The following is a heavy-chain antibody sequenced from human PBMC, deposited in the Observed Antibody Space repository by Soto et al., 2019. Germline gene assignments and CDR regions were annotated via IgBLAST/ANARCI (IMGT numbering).Heavy chain of an antibody. CDR1: GGTFSSYA. CDR3: ARVNNNWNSANDAFDI. CDR2: IIPIFGTA. Sequence: SVKVSCKASGGTFSSYAISWVRQAPGQGLEWMGGIIPIFGTANYAQKFQGRVTITADESTSTAYMELSSLRSEDTAVYYCARVNNNWNSANDAFDIWGQGTMVTVS. V-gene: IGHV1-69*13. J-gene: IGHJ3*02. D-gene: IGHD1-7*01.